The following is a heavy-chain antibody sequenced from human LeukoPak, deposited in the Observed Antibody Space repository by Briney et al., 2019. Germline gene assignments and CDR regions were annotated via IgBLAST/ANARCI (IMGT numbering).Heavy chain of an antibody. CDR1: GGSISSGNHY. J-gene: IGHJ5*02. Sequence: SETLSLTCTVSGGSISSGNHYWSWIWQPAGKGLEWIGRIYSSGSTKYNPSLKSRVTISVDTSKNQFSLRLSSVTAADTAVYYCARAVSSSWYWFDPWGQGTLVTVSS. V-gene: IGHV4-61*02. CDR3: ARAVSSSWYWFDP. D-gene: IGHD6-13*01. CDR2: IYSSGST.